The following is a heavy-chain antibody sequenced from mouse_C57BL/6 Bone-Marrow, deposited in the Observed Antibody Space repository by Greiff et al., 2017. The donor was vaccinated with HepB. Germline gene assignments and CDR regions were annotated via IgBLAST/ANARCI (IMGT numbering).Heavy chain of an antibody. V-gene: IGHV1-9*01. CDR1: GYTFTGYW. D-gene: IGHD1-1*01. CDR3: AHTTVVPRNY. Sequence: VQLQQSGAELMKPGASVTLSCKATGYTFTGYWIEWVKQRPGHGLEWIGEILPGSGSTNYNEKFKGKATFTAHTSSNTAYMQLSSLTTEDSAIYYCAHTTVVPRNYWGQETSVTVSS. CDR2: ILPGSGST. J-gene: IGHJ4*01.